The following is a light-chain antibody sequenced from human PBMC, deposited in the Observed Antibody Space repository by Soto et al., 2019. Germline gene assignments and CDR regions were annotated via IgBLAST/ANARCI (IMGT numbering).Light chain of an antibody. Sequence: DVVMTQTRLSSPVTLGQPASISCRSSQSLVHSDGNTYLSWLHQRPGQPPRLLIFKVSNRLSGVPDRFSGSGAGTYFTLRISRVEAEDVGVYYCMQDTQFPVTFGPGTKVTI. V-gene: IGKV2-24*01. J-gene: IGKJ3*01. CDR2: KVS. CDR3: MQDTQFPVT. CDR1: QSLVHSDGNTY.